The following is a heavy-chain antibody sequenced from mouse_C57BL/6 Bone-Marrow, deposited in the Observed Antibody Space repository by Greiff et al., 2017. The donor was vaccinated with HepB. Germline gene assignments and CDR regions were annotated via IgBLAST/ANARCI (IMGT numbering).Heavy chain of an antibody. CDR3: ARHAAQVSWFAY. J-gene: IGHJ3*01. Sequence: EVMLVESGGGLVQPGGSLKLSCAASGFTFSDYYMYWVRQTPEKRLEWVAYISNGGGSTYYPDTVKGRFTISRDNAKNTLYLQMSRLKSEDTAMYYCARHAAQVSWFAYWGQGTLVTVSA. CDR2: ISNGGGST. CDR1: GFTFSDYY. D-gene: IGHD3-2*02. V-gene: IGHV5-12*01.